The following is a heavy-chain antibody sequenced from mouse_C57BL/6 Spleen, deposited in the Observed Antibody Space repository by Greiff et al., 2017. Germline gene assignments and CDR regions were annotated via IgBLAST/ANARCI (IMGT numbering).Heavy chain of an antibody. Sequence: QVQLQQPGAELVRPGSSVKLSCKASGYTFTSYWMDWVKQRPGQGLEWIGNIYPSDSETHYNQKFKDKATLTVDKSSSTAYMQLSSLTSENSAVYYWASEGFLPYCDYWGQGTTLTVSS. V-gene: IGHV1-61*01. J-gene: IGHJ2*01. CDR2: IYPSDSET. CDR3: ASEGFLPYCDY. CDR1: GYTFTSYW. D-gene: IGHD2-1*01.